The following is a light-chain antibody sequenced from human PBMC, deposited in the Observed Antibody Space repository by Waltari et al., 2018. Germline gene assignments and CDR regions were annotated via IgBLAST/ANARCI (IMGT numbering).Light chain of an antibody. J-gene: IGKJ5*01. Sequence: DVGLTQSPLSLPVTLGQPASISCRSSQSLVYTDGISYLNWFHQRPGQAPRRLIYKVSNRDSGVSDRFSGSGSGTDFTLMISSVEADDVGVYFCMQATHWPVTFGQGTRLEIK. V-gene: IGKV2-30*01. CDR2: KVS. CDR1: QSLVYTDGISY. CDR3: MQATHWPVT.